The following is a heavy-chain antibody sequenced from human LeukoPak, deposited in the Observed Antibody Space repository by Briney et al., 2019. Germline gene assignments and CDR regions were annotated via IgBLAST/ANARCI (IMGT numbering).Heavy chain of an antibody. CDR1: GGSISSYY. V-gene: IGHV4-59*01. CDR3: ARGQYPFSGNWYFDL. Sequence: SETLSLTCTVSGGSISSYYWSWIRQPPGKGLEWIGYIYYSGSTNYNPSLKSRVTISVDTSKNQFSLKLSSVTAADTAVYYCARGQYPFSGNWYFDLWGRGTLVTVSS. J-gene: IGHJ2*01. CDR2: IYYSGST. D-gene: IGHD3-10*01.